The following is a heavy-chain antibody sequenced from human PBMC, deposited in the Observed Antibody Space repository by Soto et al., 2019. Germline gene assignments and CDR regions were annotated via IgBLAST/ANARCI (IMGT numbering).Heavy chain of an antibody. CDR1: GFTFDNYA. J-gene: IGHJ4*01. CDR2: INWNGASA. Sequence: GGSLRLSCTVSGFTFDNYAMSGVRQAPGKGLEWISGINWNGASAGYADSVKGRFTISRDNAKNSLYLQMNSLRAEDTALYYWARGLNKAALSFEYWGQGTLVTHSS. CDR3: ARGLNKAALSFEY. D-gene: IGHD6-25*01. V-gene: IGHV3-20*04.